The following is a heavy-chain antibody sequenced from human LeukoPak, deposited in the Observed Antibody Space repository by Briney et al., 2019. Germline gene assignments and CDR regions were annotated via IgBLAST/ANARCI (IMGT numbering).Heavy chain of an antibody. CDR2: ISGSGGST. D-gene: IGHD3-22*01. CDR1: GFTVSSNY. V-gene: IGHV3-23*01. J-gene: IGHJ4*02. Sequence: GGSLRLSCAASGFTVSSNYMSWVRQAPGKGLEWVSAISGSGGSTYYADSVKGRFTISRDNSKNTLYLQMNSLRAEDTAVYYCAGTYYYDSSGYYHYSLWGQGTLVTVSS. CDR3: AGTYYYDSSGYYHYSL.